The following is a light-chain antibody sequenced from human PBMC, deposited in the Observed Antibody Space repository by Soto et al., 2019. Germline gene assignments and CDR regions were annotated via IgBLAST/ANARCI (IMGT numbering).Light chain of an antibody. CDR2: SNN. Sequence: QSVLTQPLSASGTPGQRVTISCSGSSSNIGSNTVNWYQQLPGTAPKLLIYSNNQRPSGVPDRFSGSKSGTSASLAISGLQSEDEADYYCAAWDDSLNGSGVFGTGTKVTVL. J-gene: IGLJ1*01. CDR1: SSNIGSNT. V-gene: IGLV1-44*01. CDR3: AAWDDSLNGSGV.